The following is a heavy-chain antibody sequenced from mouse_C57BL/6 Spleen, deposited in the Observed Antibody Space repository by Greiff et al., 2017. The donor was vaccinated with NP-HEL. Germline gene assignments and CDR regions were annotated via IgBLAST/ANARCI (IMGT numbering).Heavy chain of an antibody. CDR2: INPGSGGT. J-gene: IGHJ2*01. D-gene: IGHD1-1*01. CDR1: GYAFTNYL. CDR3: ARWATVVDY. V-gene: IGHV1-54*01. Sequence: VQLQQSGAELVRPGTSVKVSCKASGYAFTNYLIEWVKQRPGQGLEWIGVINPGSGGTNYNEKFKGKATLTADKSSSTAYMQLSSLTSEDSAVYFCARWATVVDYWGQGTTLTVSS.